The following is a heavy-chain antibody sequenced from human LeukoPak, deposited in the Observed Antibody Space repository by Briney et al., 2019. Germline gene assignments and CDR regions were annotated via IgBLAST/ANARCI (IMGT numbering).Heavy chain of an antibody. J-gene: IGHJ4*02. CDR3: ARDSSTYAGPPDY. CDR1: GFTFSSYG. V-gene: IGHV3-48*01. Sequence: PGGSLRLSCAASGFTFSSYGMNWVRQAPGKGLEWVSYIGAAGSTIYYADSVKGRFTISRDNAKNSLFLQMNSLRAEDTAVYYCARDSSTYAGPPDYWGQGTLVTVSS. D-gene: IGHD2-2*01. CDR2: IGAAGSTI.